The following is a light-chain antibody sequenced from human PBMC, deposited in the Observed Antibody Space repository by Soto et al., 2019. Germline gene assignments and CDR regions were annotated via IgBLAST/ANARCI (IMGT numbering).Light chain of an antibody. CDR1: SSDVGDYNY. V-gene: IGLV2-8*01. CDR3: SSNAGSNNLV. Sequence: QSALTQPPSASGTPGQSVTIPCTGTSSDVGDYNYVSWYQQHPGKAPKLVIYEVSRRPSGVPDRFSGSKSGNTASLTVSGLHAEDEADYYCSSNAGSNNLVFGGGTKVTVL. CDR2: EVS. J-gene: IGLJ2*01.